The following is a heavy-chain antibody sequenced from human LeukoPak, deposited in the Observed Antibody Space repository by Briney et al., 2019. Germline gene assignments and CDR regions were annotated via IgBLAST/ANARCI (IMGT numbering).Heavy chain of an antibody. CDR1: GFTFSSYW. CDR3: ATLVDYYDSSGDY. J-gene: IGHJ4*02. V-gene: IGHV3-74*01. CDR2: INSDGSST. D-gene: IGHD3-22*01. Sequence: GGSLRLSCAASGFTFSSYWMHWVRQAPGKGLVWVSCINSDGSSTSYADSVKGRFTISRDNAKNTLYLQMNSLRAEDTAVYYCATLVDYYDSSGDYWGQGTLVTVSS.